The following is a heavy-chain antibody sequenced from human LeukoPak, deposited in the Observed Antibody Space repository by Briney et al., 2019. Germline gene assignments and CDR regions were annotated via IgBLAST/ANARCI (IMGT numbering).Heavy chain of an antibody. Sequence: PGGSLRLSCAASGFTFSSYGMHWVRQAPGKGLEWVAFIRYDGSNKYYADSVKGRFTISRDNSKNTLYLQMNSLRAEDTAVYYCAKSRVPAARMDVFDYWGQGTLVTVSS. CDR3: AKSRVPAARMDVFDY. D-gene: IGHD2-2*01. V-gene: IGHV3-30*02. J-gene: IGHJ4*02. CDR1: GFTFSSYG. CDR2: IRYDGSNK.